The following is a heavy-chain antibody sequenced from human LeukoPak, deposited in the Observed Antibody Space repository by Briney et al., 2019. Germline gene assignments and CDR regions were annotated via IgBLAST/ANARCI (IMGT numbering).Heavy chain of an antibody. CDR1: GFTFSNYW. Sequence: GGSLRLSCTASGFTFSNYWMHWVRQAPGKGLVWVSRINTDGSSTSYADSVKGRLTISRDNAKNTLFLQMNSLRAEDTAVYYCARALYDFWSGYYIANYMDVWGKGTPVTVSS. V-gene: IGHV3-74*01. CDR2: INTDGSST. D-gene: IGHD3-3*01. CDR3: ARALYDFWSGYYIANYMDV. J-gene: IGHJ6*03.